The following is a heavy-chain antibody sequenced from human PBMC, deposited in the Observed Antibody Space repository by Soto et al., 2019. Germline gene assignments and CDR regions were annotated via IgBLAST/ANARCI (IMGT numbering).Heavy chain of an antibody. Sequence: SETLSLTCTVSGGSISSGDYYWSWIRQPPGKGLEWIGYIYYSGSTYYNPSLKSRVTISVDTSKNQFSLKLSSVTAADTAVYYCAREVSSSIDFDYWGQGTLVTVSS. V-gene: IGHV4-30-4*01. CDR3: AREVSSSIDFDY. CDR2: IYYSGST. J-gene: IGHJ4*02. CDR1: GGSISSGDYY.